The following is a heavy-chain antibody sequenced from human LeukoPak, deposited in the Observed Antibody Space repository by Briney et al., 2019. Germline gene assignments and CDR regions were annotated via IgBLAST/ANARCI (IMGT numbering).Heavy chain of an antibody. J-gene: IGHJ6*02. V-gene: IGHV3-7*01. CDR1: GFTFSSYW. D-gene: IGHD5-12*01. CDR3: ARDEEATSVGYYYYGMDV. Sequence: GGSLRLSCAASGFTFSSYWMSWVRQAPGKGLEWVANIKQDGSEKYYVDSVRGRFTISRDNAKNTLYLQMNSLRAEDTAVYYCARDEEATSVGYYYYGMDVWGQGTTVTVSS. CDR2: IKQDGSEK.